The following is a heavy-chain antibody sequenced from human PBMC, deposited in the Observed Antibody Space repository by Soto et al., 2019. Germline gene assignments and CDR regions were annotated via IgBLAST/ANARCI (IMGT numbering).Heavy chain of an antibody. CDR1: GYTFTNHA. J-gene: IGHJ4*02. D-gene: IGHD3-16*01. CDR2: INAGKGDT. CDR3: AKKFLGGSIDY. V-gene: IGHV1-3*01. Sequence: ASVKVSCKASGYTFTNHAIHWVRQAPGQGLEWMGWINAGKGDTKYPQRFQGRVTITRDTSASTAYMELSSLRSEDTAVYYCAKKFLGGSIDYGGPGTLVPVSS.